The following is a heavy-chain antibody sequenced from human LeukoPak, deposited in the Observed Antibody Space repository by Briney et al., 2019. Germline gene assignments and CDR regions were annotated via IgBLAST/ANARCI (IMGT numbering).Heavy chain of an antibody. V-gene: IGHV4-59*08. CDR2: FYYSGST. CDR3: ARTRSQAISAQYFDY. CDR1: GGSVSSYS. J-gene: IGHJ4*02. D-gene: IGHD2-2*02. Sequence: NPSETLSLTCTVSGGSVSSYSWSWIRQPLGKGLEWIGYFYYSGSTNYNPSLKSRVTISVDTSKSQFSLNLTSVTAADTAVYYCARTRSQAISAQYFDYWGQGTLVTVSS.